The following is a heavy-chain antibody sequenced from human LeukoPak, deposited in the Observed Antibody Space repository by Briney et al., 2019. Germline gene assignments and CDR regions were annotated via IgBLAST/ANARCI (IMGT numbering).Heavy chain of an antibody. Sequence: ASVKVSCKASGGTFSSYAISWVRQAPGQGLEWMGWISAYNGNTNYAQKLQGRVTMTTDTSTSTAYMELRSLRSDDTAVYYCARGFSRGYCSSTSCSRNWFDPWGQGTLVTVSS. D-gene: IGHD2-2*01. CDR3: ARGFSRGYCSSTSCSRNWFDP. V-gene: IGHV1-18*01. CDR2: ISAYNGNT. J-gene: IGHJ5*02. CDR1: GGTFSSYA.